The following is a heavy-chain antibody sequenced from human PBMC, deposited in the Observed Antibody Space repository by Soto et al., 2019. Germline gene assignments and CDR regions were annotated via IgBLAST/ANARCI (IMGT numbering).Heavy chain of an antibody. CDR1: NGSISSAIYY. Sequence: SETLSLTCTVSNGSISSAIYYWGWIRQPPGKGLEWIGSIYHSGSTYYNPSLQGRVTISVDTSKNQFSLKLSSVTAADTAVYFCAGRSSLASVQVYFGEISNYNWFAPWGQGTLVTVSS. CDR3: AGRSSLASVQVYFGEISNYNWFAP. J-gene: IGHJ5*02. D-gene: IGHD3-10*01. V-gene: IGHV4-39*01. CDR2: IYHSGST.